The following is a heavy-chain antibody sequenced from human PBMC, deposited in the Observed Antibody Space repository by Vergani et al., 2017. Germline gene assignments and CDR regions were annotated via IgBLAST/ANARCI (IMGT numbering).Heavy chain of an antibody. J-gene: IGHJ4*02. CDR1: GYIFTSYW. CDR3: ARPSRRGVDFWSGPTGHVDY. CDR2: IYPGDTDT. V-gene: IGHV5-51*03. D-gene: IGHD3-3*01. Sequence: EVLLVQSGAEVKKPGESLTISCKGSGYIFTSYWIGWVRQLPGKGLEWMGIIYPGDTDTSNSPSFQGQVTISADKSISTAYLQWSSLKASDTAMYYCARPSRRGVDFWSGPTGHVDYWGQGTLVIVS.